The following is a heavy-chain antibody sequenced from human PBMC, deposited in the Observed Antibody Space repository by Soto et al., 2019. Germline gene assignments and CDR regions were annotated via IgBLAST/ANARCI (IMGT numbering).Heavy chain of an antibody. V-gene: IGHV3-30*18. CDR3: AKDSNWNPVYYYYYGMDV. D-gene: IGHD1-20*01. CDR2: ISYDGSNK. CDR1: GFTFSSYG. J-gene: IGHJ6*02. Sequence: PGGSLRLSCAASGFTFSSYGMHWVRQAPGKGLEWVAVISYDGSNKYYADSVKGRFTISRDNSKNTLYLQMNSLRAEDTAVYYCAKDSNWNPVYYYYYGMDVWGQGTTVTVSS.